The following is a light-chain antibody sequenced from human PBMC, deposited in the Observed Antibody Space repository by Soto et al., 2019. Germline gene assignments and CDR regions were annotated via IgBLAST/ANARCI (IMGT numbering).Light chain of an antibody. J-gene: IGLJ3*02. CDR1: NSDVGSYNL. CDR3: SSYTTTSTLV. CDR2: EVR. Sequence: QSALTQPASVSGSPGQSITIACTGTNSDVGSYNLVSWYQQRPGEAPKLIISEVRNRPSGISYRCTGSKSGNTASLTISGLQAEDEADYYCSSYTTTSTLVFGGGTKLTVL. V-gene: IGLV2-14*01.